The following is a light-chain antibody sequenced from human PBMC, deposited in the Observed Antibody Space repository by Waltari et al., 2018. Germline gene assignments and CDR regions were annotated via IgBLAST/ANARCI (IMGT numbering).Light chain of an antibody. CDR3: QSYDTTLGGSI. Sequence: QSVLTQPPSLSGAPGQRVTFSCTGSSSNIGAGYYVHWYQQLPGTAPKLLIYANSNRPSGVPDRFSGSKSGTSASLAITGLQAEDEADYYCQSYDTTLGGSIFGGGTKLTVL. CDR2: ANS. V-gene: IGLV1-40*01. CDR1: SSNIGAGYY. J-gene: IGLJ2*01.